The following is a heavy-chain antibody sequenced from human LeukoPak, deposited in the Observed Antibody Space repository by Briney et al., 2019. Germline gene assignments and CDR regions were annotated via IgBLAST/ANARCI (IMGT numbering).Heavy chain of an antibody. CDR2: MDQEGSEK. V-gene: IGHV3-7*05. CDR3: ARAGYSRGWFAYY. Sequence: GGSLRLSCAASGFTFSNYWMSWVRQAPGKGLEWVANMDQEGSEKYYVGSVKGRFTISRDNAKNSLYLQMNTLSAEDTAIYYCARAGYSRGWFAYYWGQGALVTVSS. CDR1: GFTFSNYW. D-gene: IGHD6-19*01. J-gene: IGHJ4*02.